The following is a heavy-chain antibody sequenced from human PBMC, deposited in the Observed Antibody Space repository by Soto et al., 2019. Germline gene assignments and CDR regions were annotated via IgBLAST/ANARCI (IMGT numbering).Heavy chain of an antibody. CDR3: ARAVAVPASCDY. CDR2: MNPNNGNT. D-gene: IGHD6-19*01. V-gene: IGHV1-8*01. Sequence: PSVKVCCKAAAYTITSYDMNWVRQANGQDLEWMGWMNPNNGNTAYAQKFQGRVTITRDTSASTAYMELSSLRSEDTAMYYCARAVAVPASCDYWGQGTLVTSPQ. CDR1: AYTITSYD. J-gene: IGHJ4*02.